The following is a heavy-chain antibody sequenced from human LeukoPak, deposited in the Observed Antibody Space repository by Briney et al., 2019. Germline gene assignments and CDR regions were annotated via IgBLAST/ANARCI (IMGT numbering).Heavy chain of an antibody. CDR2: IYSGGST. Sequence: GGSLRLSCAASGFTFSSSAMSWVRQAPGKGLEWVSVIYSGGSTYYADSVKGRFTISRDNSKNTLYLQMNSLRAEDTAVYYCARDPHDFWSGYWDYWGQGTLVTVSS. V-gene: IGHV3-53*01. J-gene: IGHJ4*02. CDR3: ARDPHDFWSGYWDY. D-gene: IGHD3-3*01. CDR1: GFTFSSSA.